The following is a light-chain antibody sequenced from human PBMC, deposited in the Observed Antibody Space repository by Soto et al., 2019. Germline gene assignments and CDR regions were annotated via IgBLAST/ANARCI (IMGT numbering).Light chain of an antibody. J-gene: IGKJ4*01. Sequence: EIVLTQSPCTLSLSPGERATLSCRASQTVISSSLAWYQLKPGQAPRLLIHAASRRATGIPDRFSGSESGTDFTLTISRLEPEDFAVYYCQQYGSSPLTFGGGTKVEIK. CDR1: QTVISSS. CDR3: QQYGSSPLT. CDR2: AAS. V-gene: IGKV3-20*01.